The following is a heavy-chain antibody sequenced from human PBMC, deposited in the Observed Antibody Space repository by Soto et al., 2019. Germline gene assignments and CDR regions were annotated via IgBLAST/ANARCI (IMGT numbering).Heavy chain of an antibody. J-gene: IGHJ3*02. D-gene: IGHD1-1*01. V-gene: IGHV1-2*04. CDR3: AITGGAFDI. Sequence: ASVKATSKASGFTLTCYYMHWVRQAPGQGLEWMGWINPNSGGTNYAQKFQGWVTMTRDTSISTAYMELSRLRSDDTAVYYCAITGGAFDIWGQGTMVTVSS. CDR1: GFTLTCYY. CDR2: INPNSGGT.